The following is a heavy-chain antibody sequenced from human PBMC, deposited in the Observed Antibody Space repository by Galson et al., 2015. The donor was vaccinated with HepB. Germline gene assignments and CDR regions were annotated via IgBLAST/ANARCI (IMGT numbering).Heavy chain of an antibody. CDR2: ISSSGSTI. CDR3: ARGGGVRTRVWYFDL. CDR1: GFIFSDYY. Sequence: SLRLSCAASGFIFSDYYMSWIRQAPGKGLEWVSYISSSGSTIYYADSVKGRFTISRDNAKNSLYLHMNSLRAEDTAVYYRARGGGVRTRVWYFDLWGRGTLVSVSS. V-gene: IGHV3-11*01. D-gene: IGHD1-1*01. J-gene: IGHJ2*01.